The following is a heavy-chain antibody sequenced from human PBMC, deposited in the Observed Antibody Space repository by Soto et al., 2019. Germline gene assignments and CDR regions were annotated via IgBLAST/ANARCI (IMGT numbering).Heavy chain of an antibody. V-gene: IGHV1-18*01. Sequence: ASVKVSCKASGYTFTSYGISWVRQAPGQGLEWMGWISAYNGNTNYAQKLQGRVTMTTDTSTSTAYMELRSLRSDDTAVYYCARNTPWDILTGYSKEINYYYYYMDVWGKGTTVTVSS. CDR2: ISAYNGNT. CDR1: GYTFTSYG. CDR3: ARNTPWDILTGYSKEINYYYYYMDV. J-gene: IGHJ6*03. D-gene: IGHD3-9*01.